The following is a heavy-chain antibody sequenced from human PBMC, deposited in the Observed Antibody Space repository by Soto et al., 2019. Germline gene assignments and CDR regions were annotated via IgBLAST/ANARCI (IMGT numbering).Heavy chain of an antibody. CDR1: GFTFSSYA. V-gene: IGHV3-23*01. J-gene: IGHJ4*02. Sequence: PGGSLRLSCAATGFTFSSYAMSWVRQAPGKGLEWVSVISGSGGGTYYADSVKGRFTISRDNSKNTLYLQMNSLRAEDTAVYYCAKSPTTMVRGVFDYWGQGTLVTVSS. D-gene: IGHD3-10*01. CDR3: AKSPTTMVRGVFDY. CDR2: ISGSGGGT.